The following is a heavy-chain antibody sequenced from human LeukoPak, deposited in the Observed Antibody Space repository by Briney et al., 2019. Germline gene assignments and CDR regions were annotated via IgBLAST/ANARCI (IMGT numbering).Heavy chain of an antibody. CDR3: ARAQGEQLAPDY. Sequence: GGSLRLSCAASGFTFSSYEMNWVRQAPGKGLEWVSYISSSGSTIYYVDSVKGRFTISRDNAKNSLYLQMNSLRAEDTAVYYCARAQGEQLAPDYWGQGTLVTVSS. V-gene: IGHV3-48*03. CDR2: ISSSGSTI. D-gene: IGHD6-6*01. J-gene: IGHJ4*02. CDR1: GFTFSSYE.